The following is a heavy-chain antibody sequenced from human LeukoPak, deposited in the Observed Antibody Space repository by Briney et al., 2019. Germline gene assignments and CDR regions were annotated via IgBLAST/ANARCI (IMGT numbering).Heavy chain of an antibody. Sequence: GGSLRLSCAASGFTFSSYWMSWVRQAPVKELEWVANIKQDGSEKYYVDSVKGRFTISRDNAKNSLYLQMNSLRAEDTAVYYCARDFPDEYGDYPLIYWGQGTLVTVSS. CDR3: ARDFPDEYGDYPLIY. V-gene: IGHV3-7*01. CDR2: IKQDGSEK. CDR1: GFTFSSYW. J-gene: IGHJ4*02. D-gene: IGHD4-17*01.